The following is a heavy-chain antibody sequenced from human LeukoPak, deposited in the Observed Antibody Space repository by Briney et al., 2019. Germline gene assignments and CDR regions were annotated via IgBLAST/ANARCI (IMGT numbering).Heavy chain of an antibody. D-gene: IGHD3-10*01. J-gene: IGHJ6*02. CDR2: FDPEDGET. CDR1: GYTLTELS. CDR3: AREDYGSGAYYYGMDV. V-gene: IGHV1-24*01. Sequence: ASVKVSCKVSGYTLTELSMHWVRQAPGKGLEWMGGFDPEDGETIYAQKFQGRVTITADESTSTAYMELSSLRSEDTAVYYCAREDYGSGAYYYGMDVWGQGTTVTVSS.